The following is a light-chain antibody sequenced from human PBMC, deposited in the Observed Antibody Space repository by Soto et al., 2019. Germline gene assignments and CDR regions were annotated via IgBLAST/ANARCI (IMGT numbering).Light chain of an antibody. J-gene: IGKJ1*01. CDR2: RAS. CDR3: QQYSSDST. CDR1: QSINNW. Sequence: DIRMTQSPSTLSASVGDRVTITCRASQSINNWLAWYQQKPGKAPKLLIYRASSLENGVPSRFSGRGSGTEFIFTITSLQPDDFATYYCQQYSSDSTFGQGTQVEIK. V-gene: IGKV1-5*03.